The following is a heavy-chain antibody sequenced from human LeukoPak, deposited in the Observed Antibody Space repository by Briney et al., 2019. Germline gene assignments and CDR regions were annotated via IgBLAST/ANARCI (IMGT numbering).Heavy chain of an antibody. Sequence: GGSLRLSCAASGFNFYNYAMSWVRQAPGKGLEWLSGISGSGGTIYYVDSVKGRFTISRDNSKNTLYLQMNSLRAEDTAVYYCARAMMVVANLWGVYDYWGQGTLVTVSS. J-gene: IGHJ4*02. D-gene: IGHD3-22*01. V-gene: IGHV3-23*01. CDR3: ARAMMVVANLWGVYDY. CDR1: GFNFYNYA. CDR2: ISGSGGTI.